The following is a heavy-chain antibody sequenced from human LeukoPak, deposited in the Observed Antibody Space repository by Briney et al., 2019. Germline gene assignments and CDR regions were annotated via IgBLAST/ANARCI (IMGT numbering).Heavy chain of an antibody. Sequence: PSETLSLTCSVSGGSISSDYWSWIRQPPGKGLGWIGYIYYSGSTNYNPSLKSRVTISVDTSKNQFSLKLSSVTAADTAVYYCARSRIAAAGFYYYYSMDVWSQGTTVTVSS. CDR2: IYYSGST. CDR3: ARSRIAAAGFYYYYSMDV. D-gene: IGHD6-13*01. CDR1: GGSISSDY. J-gene: IGHJ6*02. V-gene: IGHV4-59*01.